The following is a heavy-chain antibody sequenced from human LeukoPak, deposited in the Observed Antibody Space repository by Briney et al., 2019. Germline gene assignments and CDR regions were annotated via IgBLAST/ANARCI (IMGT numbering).Heavy chain of an antibody. CDR2: IYTSGST. CDR1: GGSISSYY. D-gene: IGHD3-22*01. J-gene: IGHJ4*02. Sequence: SETLSLTCTVSGGSISSYYWSWIRQPAGKGLEWIGRIYTSGSTNYNPSLKSRVTISVDTSKNQFSLKLSSVTAADTAVYYCARGRDGYYDSSGKRRAFDYWGQGTLVTVFS. CDR3: ARGRDGYYDSSGKRRAFDY. V-gene: IGHV4-4*07.